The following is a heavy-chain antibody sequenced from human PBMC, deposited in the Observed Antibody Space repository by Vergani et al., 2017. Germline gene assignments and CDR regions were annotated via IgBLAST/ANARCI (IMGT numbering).Heavy chain of an antibody. D-gene: IGHD4-11*01. J-gene: IGHJ6*03. Sequence: QVQLQQWGGGLLKPSETLSLTCVVNGGPFTSYHWTWIRQSPGAGLEWVGDIDHTGRPDYNPSLKSRLTISVDKSRNQFSLTLNSVTATDTAIYFCARVNTETNGHLYYYYYMDVWGQGTAVTVS. CDR1: GGPFTSYH. CDR2: IDHTGRP. CDR3: ARVNTETNGHLYYYYYMDV. V-gene: IGHV4-34*01.